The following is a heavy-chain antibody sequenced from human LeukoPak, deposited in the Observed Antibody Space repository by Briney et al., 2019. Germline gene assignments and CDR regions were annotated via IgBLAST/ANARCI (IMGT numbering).Heavy chain of an antibody. D-gene: IGHD3-9*01. V-gene: IGHV3-23*01. CDR1: GFTFTNYA. J-gene: IGHJ4*02. CDR2: ISGSSGST. Sequence: GGSLRLSCVVSGFTFTNYAMSWVRQAPGKGLEWVSGISGSSGSTDYAHSVKGRFTISRDNSKNTLYLQMNSLRAEDTAVYYCAKDMAPHGYFGFDYWGQGTLVTVSS. CDR3: AKDMAPHGYFGFDY.